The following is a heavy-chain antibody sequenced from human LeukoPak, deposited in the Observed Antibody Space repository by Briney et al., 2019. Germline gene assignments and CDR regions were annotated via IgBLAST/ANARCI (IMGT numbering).Heavy chain of an antibody. V-gene: IGHV3-7*03. CDR2: IKNGEREN. J-gene: IGHJ4*02. CDR1: AFTFSSYW. Sequence: GGSLRFSCAASAFTFSSYWMSWVRQAPGKGLEWVANIKNGERENYYVDYVKGRFTISRDNPKTSLYLQMNSLRAEDTAVYYCARGARDTAMVRGNYFDYWGQGTLVTVSS. D-gene: IGHD5-18*01. CDR3: ARGARDTAMVRGNYFDY.